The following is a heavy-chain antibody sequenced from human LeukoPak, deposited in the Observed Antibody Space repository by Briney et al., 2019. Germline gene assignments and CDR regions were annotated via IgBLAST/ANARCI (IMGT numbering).Heavy chain of an antibody. CDR3: ARDQLEMATGMDV. V-gene: IGHV4-39*02. Sequence: SETLSLTCTVSGGSISSSSYYWGWIRQPPGKGLEWIGSIYYSGSTYYNPSLKSRVTISVDTSKNQFSLKLSSVTAADTAVYYCARDQLEMATGMDVWGKGTTVTVSS. J-gene: IGHJ6*03. CDR2: IYYSGST. CDR1: GGSISSSSYY. D-gene: IGHD5-24*01.